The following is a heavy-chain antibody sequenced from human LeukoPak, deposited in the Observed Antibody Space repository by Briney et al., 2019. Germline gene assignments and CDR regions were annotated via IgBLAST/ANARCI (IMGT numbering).Heavy chain of an antibody. CDR3: ARDVRYCSSTSCYRGFDP. CDR2: IIPIFGTA. V-gene: IGHV1-69*13. J-gene: IGHJ5*02. CDR1: GGTFSSYA. D-gene: IGHD2-2*02. Sequence: SVKVSCKASGGTFSSYAISWVRQAPGQGLEWMGGIIPIFGTANYAQKFQGRVTITADESTSTAYMELSSLRSEDTAVYYCARDVRYCSSTSCYRGFDPWGQGTLVTVSS.